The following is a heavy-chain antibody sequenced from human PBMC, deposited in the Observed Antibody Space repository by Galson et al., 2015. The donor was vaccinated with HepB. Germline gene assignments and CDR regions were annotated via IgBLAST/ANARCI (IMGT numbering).Heavy chain of an antibody. Sequence: SLRLSCAASGFTFTRYAMTWVRQAPGKGLEWVSSISALSTYYADSVKGRFTISRDNSKNTLYLQMNSLRAEDTAVYYCSKERERVVVGVTLECWGQGTLVAVSS. CDR1: GFTFTRYA. CDR2: ISALST. V-gene: IGHV3-23*01. J-gene: IGHJ4*02. CDR3: SKERERVVVGVTLEC. D-gene: IGHD2-15*01.